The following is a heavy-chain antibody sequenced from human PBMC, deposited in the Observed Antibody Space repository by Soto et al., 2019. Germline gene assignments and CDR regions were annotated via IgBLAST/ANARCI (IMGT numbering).Heavy chain of an antibody. Sequence: EVQLVESGGGLVQPGGSLRLSCAASEFTFSNYWMHWVRQAAGKGLVWVSRINSEGKTTTYADSVKGRFTISRDNAKTTLYLQMNSLRAEDTAVYYCAKGGSGKGDYWGQGTMVTVSS. CDR3: AKGGSGKGDY. D-gene: IGHD1-1*01. CDR1: EFTFSNYW. CDR2: INSEGKTT. J-gene: IGHJ4*02. V-gene: IGHV3-74*01.